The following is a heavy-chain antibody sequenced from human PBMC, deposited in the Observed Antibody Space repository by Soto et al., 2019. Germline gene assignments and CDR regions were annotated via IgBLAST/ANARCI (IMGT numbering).Heavy chain of an antibody. CDR1: ESTVSRDW. Sequence: EVHLVESGGGLVQTGGSLRLSCAISESTVSRDWMKWVRQAPGKGLKWVAHTNQDGSEKYYADSVKGRFTISRDNAKKSLYLQMNSLRAGDTAMYYCSGGVGDAFWGQGTLVTVSS. J-gene: IGHJ4*02. CDR3: SGGVGDAF. V-gene: IGHV3-7*01. D-gene: IGHD1-26*01. CDR2: TNQDGSEK.